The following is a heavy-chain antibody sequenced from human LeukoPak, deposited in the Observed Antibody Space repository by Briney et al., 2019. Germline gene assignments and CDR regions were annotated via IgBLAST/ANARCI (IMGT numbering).Heavy chain of an antibody. CDR3: ARYYYDTSPVFDV. V-gene: IGHV1-2*02. D-gene: IGHD3-22*01. CDR1: GYTFTDYD. Sequence: ASVKLSCKASGYTFTDYDMHWVRQAPGQGLEWMGWINPNSGGTNYAQKFQGRVTMTRDTSISTAYMELSRLRSDDTAVYYCARYYYDTSPVFDVWGQGTRVTVSS. J-gene: IGHJ3*01. CDR2: INPNSGGT.